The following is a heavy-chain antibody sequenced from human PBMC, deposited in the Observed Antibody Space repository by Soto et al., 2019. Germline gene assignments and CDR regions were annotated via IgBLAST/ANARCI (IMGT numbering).Heavy chain of an antibody. Sequence: GWSLRLSCASSVFTFTSYTMNWVRQAPGKGLEWVSSISSSSDYIYYADSMKGRVTISRDNAKNSLSLDMNSLTGEDTAVYYCVRARVYATGPLDFWGQGTLVTVSS. D-gene: IGHD6-13*01. V-gene: IGHV3-21*06. CDR1: VFTFTSYT. CDR3: VRARVYATGPLDF. CDR2: ISSSSDYI. J-gene: IGHJ4*02.